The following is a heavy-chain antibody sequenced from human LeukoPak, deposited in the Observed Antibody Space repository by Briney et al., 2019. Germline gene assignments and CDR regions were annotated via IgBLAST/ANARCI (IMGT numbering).Heavy chain of an antibody. CDR3: ARDRSEPFDI. CDR1: GFTFSSYW. V-gene: IGHV3-74*01. Sequence: GGSLRLSCAASGFTFSSYWMHWVRQPPGKGLVWVSRIKTDGSDTGYADSVRGRFTISGDNAKNTLYLQMNSLRAEDTAMYYCARDRSEPFDIWGQGTMVTVSS. CDR2: IKTDGSDT. D-gene: IGHD3-3*01. J-gene: IGHJ3*02.